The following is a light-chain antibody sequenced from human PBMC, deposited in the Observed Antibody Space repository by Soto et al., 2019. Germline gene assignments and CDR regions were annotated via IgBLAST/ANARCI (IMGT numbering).Light chain of an antibody. Sequence: DIQMTQSPSTLSASVGDRVTITCRASQDIAIYLAWYQQKPGEAPKLLIYAASSLQSGVPSRFSGSGSGTDFTLIISSLQPEDFAAYYCQQSYSTLGTFGQGTKVDIK. CDR1: QDIAIY. CDR2: AAS. J-gene: IGKJ1*01. CDR3: QQSYSTLGT. V-gene: IGKV1-39*01.